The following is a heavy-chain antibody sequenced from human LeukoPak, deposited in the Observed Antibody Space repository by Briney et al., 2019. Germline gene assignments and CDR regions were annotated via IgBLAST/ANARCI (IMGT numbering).Heavy chain of an antibody. V-gene: IGHV3-53*01. CDR3: ARDLLYYDIGEDV. D-gene: IGHD3-22*01. CDR1: GFTVSSNY. Sequence: GGSLRLSCAASGFTVSSNYMSWVRQAPGKGLEWVSVIYSGGSTYYADSVKGRFTISRDNSKNTLYLQMNSLRAEDTAVYYCARDLLYYDIGEDVWGQGTTVTVSS. CDR2: IYSGGST. J-gene: IGHJ6*02.